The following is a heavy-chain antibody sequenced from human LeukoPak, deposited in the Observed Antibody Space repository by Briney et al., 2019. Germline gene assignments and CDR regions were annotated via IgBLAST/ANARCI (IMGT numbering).Heavy chain of an antibody. V-gene: IGHV1-18*01. CDR1: GYTFTSYG. CDR3: ARGRGRDGYNHAFGD. CDR2: ISAYNGNT. J-gene: IGHJ4*02. Sequence: ASVKVPCKASGYTFTSYGISWVRQAPGQGLEWMGWISAYNGNTNYAQKLQGRVTMTTDTSTSTAYMELRSLRSDDTAVYYCARGRGRDGYNHAFGDWGQGTLVTVSS. D-gene: IGHD5-24*01.